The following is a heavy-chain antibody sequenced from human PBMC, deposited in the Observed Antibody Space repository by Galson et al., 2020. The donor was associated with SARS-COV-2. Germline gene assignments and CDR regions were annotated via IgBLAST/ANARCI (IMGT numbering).Heavy chain of an antibody. Sequence: GGSLRLSCAASGFTFSSYEINWVRQAPGKGLEWVSYISSRYTIYYADSVKGRFTISRDNAKNSLYLQMNSLRAEDTAVYYCATHLSWGQGTVFTVSS. CDR2: ISSRYTI. J-gene: IGHJ5*02. V-gene: IGHV3-48*03. CDR3: ATHLS. CDR1: GFTFSSYE.